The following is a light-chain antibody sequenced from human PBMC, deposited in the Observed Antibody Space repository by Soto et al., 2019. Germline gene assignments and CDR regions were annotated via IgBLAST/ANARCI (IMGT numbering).Light chain of an antibody. CDR3: QHYAKTPRYT. CDR2: WAS. CDR1: QSVLDSSNNKNY. J-gene: IGKJ2*01. Sequence: DIVMTQSPDSLAVSLGERVTINCKSSQSVLDSSNNKNYLAWYQQKPGQPPKLLIHWASTRESGVPDRFSGSGSGTDFALTISSLQAEDVATYYCQHYAKTPRYTFGQGTKLEIK. V-gene: IGKV4-1*01.